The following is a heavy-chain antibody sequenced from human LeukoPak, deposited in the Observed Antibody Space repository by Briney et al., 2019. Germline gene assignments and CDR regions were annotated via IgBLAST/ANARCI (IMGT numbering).Heavy chain of an antibody. Sequence: GGSLRLSCAASGFTFSSYGMHWVRQAPGKGLEWVAVIWYDGSNKYYADSVKGRFTIPRDNSKNTLYLQMNSLRAEDTAVYYCARVECSSTSCYAGYFDYWGQGTLVTVSS. J-gene: IGHJ4*02. V-gene: IGHV3-33*01. CDR3: ARVECSSTSCYAGYFDY. CDR2: IWYDGSNK. D-gene: IGHD2-2*01. CDR1: GFTFSSYG.